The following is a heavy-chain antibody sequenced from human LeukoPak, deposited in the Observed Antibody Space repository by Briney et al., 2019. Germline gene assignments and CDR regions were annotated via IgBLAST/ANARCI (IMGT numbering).Heavy chain of an antibody. Sequence: SETLSLTCTVSGDSISSYYWSWIRQPPGKGLEWIGYIYYSGSTNYNPSPKSRVTISVDTSKNQFSLKLSSVTAADTAVYYCARLPPEPDYYYYYYMDVWGKGTTVTVSS. CDR1: GDSISSYY. CDR2: IYYSGST. J-gene: IGHJ6*03. D-gene: IGHD1-14*01. V-gene: IGHV4-59*08. CDR3: ARLPPEPDYYYYYYMDV.